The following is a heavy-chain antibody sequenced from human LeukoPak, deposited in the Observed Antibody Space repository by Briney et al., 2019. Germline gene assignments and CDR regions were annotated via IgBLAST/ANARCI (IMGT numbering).Heavy chain of an antibody. CDR2: IYYSGGT. V-gene: IGHV4-30-4*01. J-gene: IGHJ4*02. CDR3: AREGIYCSSTSCYGIDFDY. Sequence: PSETLSLTCTVSGGSISSGDYYGRWIRQPPGKGLEWIGYIYYSGGTYYNPSLKSRVTISVDTSKNQFSLKLSSVTAADTAVYYCAREGIYCSSTSCYGIDFDYWGQGTLVTVSS. CDR1: GGSISSGDYY. D-gene: IGHD2-2*01.